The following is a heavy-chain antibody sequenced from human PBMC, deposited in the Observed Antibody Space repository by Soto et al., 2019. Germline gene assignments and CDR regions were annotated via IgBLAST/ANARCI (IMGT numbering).Heavy chain of an antibody. CDR1: GGTFSSYA. V-gene: IGHV1-69*13. CDR2: IIPIFGTA. CDR3: ARGGSPKSRHYGMDV. Sequence: SVKVSCKASGGTFSSYAISWVRQAPGQGLEWMGGIIPIFGTANYAQKFQCRVTITADESTSTAYMELSSLRSEDTAVYYCARGGSPKSRHYGMDVWGQGTTVTVSS. D-gene: IGHD6-19*01. J-gene: IGHJ6*02.